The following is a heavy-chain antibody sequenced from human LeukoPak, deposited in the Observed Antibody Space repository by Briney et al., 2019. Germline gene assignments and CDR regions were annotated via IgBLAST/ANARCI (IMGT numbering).Heavy chain of an antibody. V-gene: IGHV3-48*03. J-gene: IGHJ3*02. CDR3: AKDRRNDAFDI. Sequence: GGSLRLSCAASGFTFSSYEMNWVRQAPGKGLEWVSYISSSGSTIYYADSVKGRFTISRGNSKNTLYLQMNSLRAEDTAVYYCAKDRRNDAFDIWGQGTMVTVSS. CDR2: ISSSGSTI. CDR1: GFTFSSYE.